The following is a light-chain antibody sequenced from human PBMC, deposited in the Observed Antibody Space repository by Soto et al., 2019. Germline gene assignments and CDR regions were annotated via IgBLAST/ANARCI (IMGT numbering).Light chain of an antibody. CDR1: QSISVH. J-gene: IGKJ5*01. CDR2: GAA. V-gene: IGKV3-15*01. CDR3: QQYKKWPPIT. Sequence: EIVLTQSPGTLSLSPGESVTLSSRASQSISVHLAWYQQKQGHAPGLRIYGAATRASGIPARYRGSGSGSEITLTISILQSEDFAVSHCQQYKKWPPITFGQGTRLEIK.